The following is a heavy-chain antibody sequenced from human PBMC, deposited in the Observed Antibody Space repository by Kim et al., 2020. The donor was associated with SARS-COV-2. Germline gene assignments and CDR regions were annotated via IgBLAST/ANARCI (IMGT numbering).Heavy chain of an antibody. CDR1: GGTFSSYA. CDR3: ARREYSSGWYHSSQNWFDP. V-gene: IGHV1-69*13. D-gene: IGHD6-19*01. Sequence: SVKVSCKASGGTFSSYAISWVRQAPGQGLEWMGGIIPIFGTANYAQKFQGRVTITADESTSTAYMELSSLRSEDTAVYYCARREYSSGWYHSSQNWFDPWGQGTLVTVSS. CDR2: IIPIFGTA. J-gene: IGHJ5*02.